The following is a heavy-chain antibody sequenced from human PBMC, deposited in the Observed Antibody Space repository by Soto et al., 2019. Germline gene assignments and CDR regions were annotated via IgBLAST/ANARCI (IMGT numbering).Heavy chain of an antibody. V-gene: IGHV5-51*01. J-gene: IGHJ4*01. D-gene: IGHD3-3*01. Sequence: GESLKISCKGSGYSFSNYWIGWVRQMPGRGLEWMGVTHPGDSDTRYSLSFQGHVTISADKSINTAYLQWNSLKASDTAVYYCARHNTYFDFWTGYRYFDYWGQGTLVTVSS. CDR2: THPGDSDT. CDR3: ARHNTYFDFWTGYRYFDY. CDR1: GYSFSNYW.